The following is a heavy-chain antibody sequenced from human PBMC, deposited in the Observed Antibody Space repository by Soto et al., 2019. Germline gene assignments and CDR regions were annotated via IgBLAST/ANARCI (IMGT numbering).Heavy chain of an antibody. CDR2: ISTYNGDI. J-gene: IGHJ6*03. D-gene: IGHD2-2*01. CDR3: ARDCCSRTRGYMDV. CDR1: GYTFSSYG. Sequence: QVQLVQSGTEVKEPGASVKVSCKASGYTFSSYGISWVRQAPGQGLEWMGWISTYNGDINYAQMLQGRVTVTTDTSTSTAYMELRSLRSDDTAVYYRARDCCSRTRGYMDVWGKGTTVTVSS. V-gene: IGHV1-18*01.